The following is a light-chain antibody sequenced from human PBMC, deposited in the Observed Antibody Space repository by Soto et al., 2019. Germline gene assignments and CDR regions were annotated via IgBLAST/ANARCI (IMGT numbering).Light chain of an antibody. J-gene: IGLJ1*01. CDR1: STDFVSYNR. CDR3: SLYTSDNAYV. V-gene: IGLV2-18*01. Sequence: QSLLAEPASVSGSPGQSVTISCTGTSTDFVSYNRVSWYQQPPGTAPKLMIYEVSKRPSGVPDRFSGSKSGNTASLTISGLQAAEEADYYCSLYTSDNAYVFGTGTNVTVL. CDR2: EVS.